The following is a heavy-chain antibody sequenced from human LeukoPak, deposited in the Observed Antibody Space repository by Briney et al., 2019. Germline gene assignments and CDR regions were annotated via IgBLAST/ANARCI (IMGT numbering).Heavy chain of an antibody. CDR1: GFTFSSYA. Sequence: PGGSLRLSCAASGFTFSSYAMSWVRQAPGKGLEWVSSISSSSSYIYYADSVEGRFTISRDNAKNSLYLQMNSLRAEDTAVYYCARDADGYYFDYWGQGTLVTVSS. J-gene: IGHJ4*02. V-gene: IGHV3-21*01. CDR3: ARDADGYYFDY. CDR2: ISSSSSYI.